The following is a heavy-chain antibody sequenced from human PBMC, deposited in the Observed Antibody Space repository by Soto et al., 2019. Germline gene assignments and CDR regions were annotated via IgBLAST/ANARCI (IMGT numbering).Heavy chain of an antibody. Sequence: GGSLRLSCAASGFTFSSYAMSWVRQAPGKGLEWVSAISGSGGSTYYADSVRGRFTISRDNSKNTLHLQMKSLRAEDTAVYYCARDPPATRHGMDVWGQGTTVTVSS. J-gene: IGHJ6*02. V-gene: IGHV3-23*01. CDR1: GFTFSSYA. CDR3: ARDPPATRHGMDV. CDR2: ISGSGGST.